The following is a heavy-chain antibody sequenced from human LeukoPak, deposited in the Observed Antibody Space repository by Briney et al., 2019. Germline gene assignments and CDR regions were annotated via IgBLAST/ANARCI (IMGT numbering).Heavy chain of an antibody. D-gene: IGHD3-10*01. CDR3: AKDGLWFGETHY. CDR2: ISYDGSNK. Sequence: GRSLRLSCAASGFTFSSYGMHWVRQAPGKGLEWVAVISYDGSNKYYADSVKGRFTISRDNSKNTLHLQMNSLRAEDTAVYYCAKDGLWFGETHYWGQGTLVTVSS. CDR1: GFTFSSYG. V-gene: IGHV3-30*18. J-gene: IGHJ4*02.